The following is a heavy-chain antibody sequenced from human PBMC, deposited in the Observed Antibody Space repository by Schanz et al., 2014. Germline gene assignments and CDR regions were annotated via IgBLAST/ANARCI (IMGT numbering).Heavy chain of an antibody. D-gene: IGHD3-3*01. V-gene: IGHV1-18*01. CDR1: GYRFTSYG. CDR2: ISAYSGNP. J-gene: IGHJ4*02. CDR3: ARDNLWSDYGLGY. Sequence: VKKPGASVKVSCKSSGYRFTSYGINWLRQDPGQWLEWMGWISAYSGNPKYAQKFQGRVPMTTDTSTRTAYMELRRLRCEVTELYYCARDNLWSDYGLGYWGQGTLVNVYS.